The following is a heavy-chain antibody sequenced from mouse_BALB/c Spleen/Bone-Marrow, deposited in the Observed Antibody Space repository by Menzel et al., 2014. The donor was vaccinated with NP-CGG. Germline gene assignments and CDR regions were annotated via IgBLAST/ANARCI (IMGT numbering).Heavy chain of an antibody. CDR3: TRSNYGYWFFDV. J-gene: IGHJ1*01. CDR2: INPSSGGT. Sequence: VQLQQSGAELVKPGASVKLSCKASGYTFTSYYMYWVKQRPGQGLEWIGEINPSSGGTNFNEKLKSKATLTVDKSSNTAYVQLSSLTSEDSAVYHCTRSNYGYWFFDVWGAGTTVTVSS. V-gene: IGHV1S81*02. CDR1: GYTFTSYY. D-gene: IGHD1-1*01.